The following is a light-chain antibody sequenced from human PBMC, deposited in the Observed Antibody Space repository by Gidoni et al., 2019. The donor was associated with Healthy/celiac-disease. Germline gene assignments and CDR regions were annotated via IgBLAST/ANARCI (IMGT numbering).Light chain of an antibody. Sequence: SYVLPQPPSVSVAPGQTARITCGGNNIGSKSGHWYQQKPGQAPVLVVYDDSDRPSGIPERFSGSNSGNTATLPISRVEAGDEADYYCHVWDSSSDHPGVVFGGGTKLTVL. CDR3: HVWDSSSDHPGVV. V-gene: IGLV3-21*02. CDR2: DDS. J-gene: IGLJ2*01. CDR1: NIGSKS.